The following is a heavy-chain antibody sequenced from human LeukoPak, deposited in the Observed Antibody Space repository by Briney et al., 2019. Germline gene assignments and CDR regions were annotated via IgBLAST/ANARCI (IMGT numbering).Heavy chain of an antibody. J-gene: IGHJ4*02. D-gene: IGHD3-22*01. CDR2: IYTSGST. CDR3: ARDTVTYYYDSSGYQYYFDY. V-gene: IGHV4-59*10. Sequence: SETLSLTCAVYGGSFSGYYWSWIRQPPGKGLEWIGRIYTSGSTNYNPSLKSRVTMSVDTSKNQFSLKLSSVTAADTAVYYCARDTVTYYYDSSGYQYYFDYWGQGTLVTVSS. CDR1: GGSFSGYY.